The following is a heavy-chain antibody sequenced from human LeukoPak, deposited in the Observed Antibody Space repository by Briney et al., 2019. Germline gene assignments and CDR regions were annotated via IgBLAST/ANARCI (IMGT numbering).Heavy chain of an antibody. Sequence: GGSLRLSCAASGFTFSNYWMSWIRQAPGKGLEWVANIKQDGSERYLVDSVMGRFTISRDNAKNSLYLQMNSLRVEDTAMYYCARGSGWYFPWGQGTLVSVSS. CDR2: IKQDGSER. D-gene: IGHD6-19*01. V-gene: IGHV3-7*01. CDR1: GFTFSNYW. CDR3: ARGSGWYFP. J-gene: IGHJ5*02.